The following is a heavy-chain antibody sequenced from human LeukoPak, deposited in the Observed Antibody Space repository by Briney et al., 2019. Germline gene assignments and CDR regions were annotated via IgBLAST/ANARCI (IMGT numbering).Heavy chain of an antibody. Sequence: GALRLSCAASGFPFNVQTMSWVRQAPGKGLGWGASMRQDGSEIYYVDSVKGRFTISRDNPKNSLYLQMNSLRAEDTAVYYCAKGGATRGRFENWGQGTQVTVSS. CDR1: GFPFNVQT. V-gene: IGHV3-7*01. J-gene: IGHJ4*02. CDR3: AKGGATRGRFEN. CDR2: MRQDGSEI. D-gene: IGHD1-26*01.